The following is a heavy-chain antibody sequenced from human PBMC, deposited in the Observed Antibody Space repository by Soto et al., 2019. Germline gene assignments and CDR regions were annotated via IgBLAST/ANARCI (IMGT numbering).Heavy chain of an antibody. Sequence: SVTLSLTCAVAGGYISSGGCSWSWIRQPPGKGLEWIGYIYHSGSTYYNPSLKSRVTISVDTSKNQFSLKLSSVTAADTAVYYCARESDFRDYGMDVWGQGTTVTVSS. D-gene: IGHD3-3*01. CDR3: ARESDFRDYGMDV. J-gene: IGHJ6*02. V-gene: IGHV4-30-2*05. CDR2: IYHSGST. CDR1: GGYISSGGCS.